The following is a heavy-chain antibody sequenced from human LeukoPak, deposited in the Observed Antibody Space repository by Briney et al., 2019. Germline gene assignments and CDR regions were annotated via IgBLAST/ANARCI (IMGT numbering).Heavy chain of an antibody. D-gene: IGHD5-12*01. J-gene: IGHJ4*02. V-gene: IGHV4-30-4*01. CDR2: IYYSGST. Sequence: SETLSLTCTVSGGSISSGDYYWSWIRQPPGKGLEWIGYIYYSGSTYHNPSLKSRVTISVDTSKNQFSLKLSSVTAADTAVYYCARGDSGYDYGDFDYWGQGTLDTVSS. CDR3: ARGDSGYDYGDFDY. CDR1: GGSISSGDYY.